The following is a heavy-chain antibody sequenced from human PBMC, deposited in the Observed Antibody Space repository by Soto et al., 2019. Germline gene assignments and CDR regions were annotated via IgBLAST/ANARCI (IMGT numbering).Heavy chain of an antibody. Sequence: KPSCEDSGGSLSSLAISWVRQAPGQGLEWMGGIVPVFGRPNYAQRFRGRLTITADESTSTGYMELISLRSDDTAVYYCAREGSGYNFWGQGTQVTVSS. CDR3: AREGSGYNF. CDR1: GGSLSSLA. CDR2: IVPVFGRP. V-gene: IGHV1-69*01. J-gene: IGHJ4*02. D-gene: IGHD5-12*01.